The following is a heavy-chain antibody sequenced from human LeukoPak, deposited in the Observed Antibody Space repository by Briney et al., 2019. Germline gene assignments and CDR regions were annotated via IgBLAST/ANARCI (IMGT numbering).Heavy chain of an antibody. V-gene: IGHV3-53*01. CDR3: ARVGNSSGWNPS. CDR1: GFTFGDYA. D-gene: IGHD6-19*01. Sequence: PGGSLRLSCTASGFTFGDYAMSWVRQAPGKGLEWVSVIYSGGSTYYADSVKGRFTTSRDNSKNTVYLQMNSLRAEDTAVYYCARVGNSSGWNPSWGPGTL. J-gene: IGHJ4*02. CDR2: IYSGGST.